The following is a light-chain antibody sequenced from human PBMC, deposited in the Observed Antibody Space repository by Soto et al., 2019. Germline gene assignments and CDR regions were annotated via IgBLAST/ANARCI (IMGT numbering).Light chain of an antibody. CDR1: QAISSY. Sequence: DIQLTQSPSSLSASVGDRVTITCRASQAISSYLAWYQQKPGKVPELLIYATSTLQSGALSRFSGSGSGTDFTLTISSLQPEDVATYYCHKYNHAPTFGGGIKVEIK. J-gene: IGKJ4*01. CDR3: HKYNHAPT. CDR2: ATS. V-gene: IGKV1-27*01.